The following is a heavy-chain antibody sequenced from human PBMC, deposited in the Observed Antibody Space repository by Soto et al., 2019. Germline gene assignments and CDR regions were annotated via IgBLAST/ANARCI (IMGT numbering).Heavy chain of an antibody. V-gene: IGHV3-33*01. CDR2: IWFDGSNK. Sequence: QVQLVESGGGVVQPGRSLRISCAASGFSFSIYGMHWVRQDPGKGLEWVAVIWFDGSNKYYVDSVKGRFTISRDNSKNTLYLQMNSLRAEDTAVYHCAREWSCYNGSGRGMGVWGQGTTVTVSS. D-gene: IGHD3-10*01. J-gene: IGHJ6*02. CDR3: AREWSCYNGSGRGMGV. CDR1: GFSFSIYG.